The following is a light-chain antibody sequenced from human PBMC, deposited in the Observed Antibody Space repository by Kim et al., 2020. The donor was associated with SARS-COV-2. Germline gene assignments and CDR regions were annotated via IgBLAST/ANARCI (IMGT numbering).Light chain of an antibody. CDR3: QQYNNWYPDT. CDR2: DAS. CDR1: QSVSSN. V-gene: IGKV3-15*01. Sequence: DIVMTQSPATLSVSPGDRATLSCRASQSVSSNLAWYQQKPGQAPRLLIYDASTRATGIPARFSGSGSGTEFTLTISSLQSEDFAVYYCQQYNNWYPDTFGQGTRLEIK. J-gene: IGKJ5*01.